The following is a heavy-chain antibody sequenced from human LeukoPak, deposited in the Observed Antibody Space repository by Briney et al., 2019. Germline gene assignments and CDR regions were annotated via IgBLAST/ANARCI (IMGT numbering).Heavy chain of an antibody. CDR2: ISSGGSTI. D-gene: IGHD5-18*01. Sequence: KPGGSLRLSCAASGFTFSDYYMSWIRQAPGKGLEWVSYISSGGSTIYYADSVKGRFTISRDNAKNSPYLQMNSLRAEDTAVYYCARSAVDTAMDEDAFDIWGQGTMVTVSS. J-gene: IGHJ3*02. V-gene: IGHV3-11*04. CDR1: GFTFSDYY. CDR3: ARSAVDTAMDEDAFDI.